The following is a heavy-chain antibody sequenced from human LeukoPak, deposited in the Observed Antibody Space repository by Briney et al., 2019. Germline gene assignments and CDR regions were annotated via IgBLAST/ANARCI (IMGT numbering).Heavy chain of an antibody. V-gene: IGHV1-46*01. D-gene: IGHD2-21*02. Sequence: ASVKVSCKASGYTFTSYYMHWVRQAPGQGLEWMGIINPSGGSTSYAQKFQGRVTMTTDTSTSTAYMELGNLRSDDTAVYYCARATELTYCGGDCYLDYWGQGTLVTVSS. J-gene: IGHJ4*02. CDR1: GYTFTSYY. CDR2: INPSGGST. CDR3: ARATELTYCGGDCYLDY.